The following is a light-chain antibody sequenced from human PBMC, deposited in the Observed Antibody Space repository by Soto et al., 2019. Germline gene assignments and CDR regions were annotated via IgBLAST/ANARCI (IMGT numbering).Light chain of an antibody. Sequence: NVLTKYPATLALSPGKTATLSCRASQSVSGYIGWYQQKPGQAPRLLIYADSNRATGIPARFSGSGSGTDFTLTISSLEPEDFSVYYCQQRYNWPITFGQGTRLE. CDR2: ADS. J-gene: IGKJ5*01. CDR1: QSVSGY. CDR3: QQRYNWPIT. V-gene: IGKV3-11*01.